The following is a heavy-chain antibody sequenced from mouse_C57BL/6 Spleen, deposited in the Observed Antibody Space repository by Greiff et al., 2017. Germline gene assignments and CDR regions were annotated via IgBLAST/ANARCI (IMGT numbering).Heavy chain of an antibody. CDR2: ISDGGSYT. V-gene: IGHV5-4*01. D-gene: IGHD2-4*01. Sequence: EVQLVESGGGLVKPGGSLKLSCAASGFTFSSYAMSWVRQTPEKRLEWVATISDGGSYTYYPDNVKGRFTISRDNAKNNLYLQMSHLKSEDTAMYYCARADYDGGGTGTTVTVSS. CDR3: ARADYDG. CDR1: GFTFSSYA. J-gene: IGHJ1*03.